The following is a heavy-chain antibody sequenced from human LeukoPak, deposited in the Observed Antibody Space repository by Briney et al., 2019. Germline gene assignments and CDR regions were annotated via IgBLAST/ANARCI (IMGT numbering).Heavy chain of an antibody. CDR1: GFSLTSNG. CDR3: ARDIRFRYMPMVRAVEYYQYHAMDV. V-gene: IGHV3-30*03. Sequence: GGSLRLSCAASGFSLTSNGMHWVRQAPGKGLEWVAFISHDGNKKYYADSVKGRFTVSRDSSKSTLFLQMDSLRRDDTAVYYCARDIRFRYMPMVRAVEYYQYHAMDVWGQGTTVTVYS. D-gene: IGHD3-10*01. J-gene: IGHJ6*02. CDR2: ISHDGNKK.